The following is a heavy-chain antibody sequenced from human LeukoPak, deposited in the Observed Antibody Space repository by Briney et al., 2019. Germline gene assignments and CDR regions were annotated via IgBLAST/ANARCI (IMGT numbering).Heavy chain of an antibody. D-gene: IGHD2-21*01. J-gene: IGHJ6*03. CDR3: TRGAGVFPDYYYYMDV. CDR2: IYYSGST. Sequence: SETLSLTCSVSGDSMSGYYWSWIRQPPGKGLEWIVYIYYSGSTNYSPSLKSRVTISVDTSKNQFSLKLSSVTAADTAVYYCTRGAGVFPDYYYYMDVWGKGTTVTVSS. CDR1: GDSMSGYY. V-gene: IGHV4-59*01.